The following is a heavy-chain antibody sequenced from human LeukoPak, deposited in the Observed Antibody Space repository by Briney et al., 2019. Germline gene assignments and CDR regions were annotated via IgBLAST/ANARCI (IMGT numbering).Heavy chain of an antibody. J-gene: IGHJ6*03. CDR2: ISSSGSTI. CDR1: GFTFSSYE. CDR3: ARDRGWGMDV. Sequence: PGGSLRHSCAASGFTFSSYEMNWVRQAPGKGLEWVSYISSSGSTIYYADSVKGRFTISRDNAKNSLYLQMNSLRAEDTAVYYCARDRGWGMDVWGKGTTVTISS. D-gene: IGHD5-12*01. V-gene: IGHV3-48*03.